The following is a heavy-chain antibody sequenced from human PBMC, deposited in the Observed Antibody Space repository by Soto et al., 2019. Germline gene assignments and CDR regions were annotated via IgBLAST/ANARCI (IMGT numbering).Heavy chain of an antibody. V-gene: IGHV3-23*01. J-gene: IGHJ4*02. CDR1: GFTFSSYA. CDR3: AKDSSITVTKENWDY. CDR2: ISGSGGST. D-gene: IGHD1-1*01. Sequence: EVQLLESGGGLVQPGGSLRLSCAASGFTFSSYAMSWVRQAPGKGLEWVSAISGSGGSTYYVDSVKGRFTISRDNSKNTLYLQMNRLRAEDTAVYYCAKDSSITVTKENWDYWGQGTLVTVSS.